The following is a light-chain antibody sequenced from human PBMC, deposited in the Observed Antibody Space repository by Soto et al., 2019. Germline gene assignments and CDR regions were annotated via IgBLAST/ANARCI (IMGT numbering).Light chain of an antibody. CDR3: CSYTSISTSAV. J-gene: IGLJ2*01. Sequence: QSVLTQPASVSGSPGQSITISCTGISSDIGDYTHVSWYQQHPGKAPKLIIYEVSDRPSGVSNRFSGSKSGNTASLTISGLQTEDEADYYCCSYTSISTSAVFGGGTKLTVL. V-gene: IGLV2-14*01. CDR2: EVS. CDR1: SSDIGDYTH.